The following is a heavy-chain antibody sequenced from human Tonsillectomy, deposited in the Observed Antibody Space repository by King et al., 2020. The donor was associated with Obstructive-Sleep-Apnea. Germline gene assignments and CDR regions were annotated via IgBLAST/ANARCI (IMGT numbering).Heavy chain of an antibody. V-gene: IGHV3-30*02. D-gene: IGHD3-22*01. Sequence: VQLVESGGGVVQPGGSLRLSCAASGFIFTNYAMHWVRQAPGKGLEWVAFIRYDGSNKYYADSLKGRFTISRDNSKNTLYLQMNSLRTEDTAVYYCAKDTSSVAYWGQGTLVTVSS. J-gene: IGHJ4*02. CDR3: AKDTSSVAY. CDR1: GFIFTNYA. CDR2: IRYDGSNK.